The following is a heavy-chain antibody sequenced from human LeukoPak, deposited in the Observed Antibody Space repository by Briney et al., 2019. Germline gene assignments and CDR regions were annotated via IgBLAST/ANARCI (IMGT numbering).Heavy chain of an antibody. CDR1: GFIFSNYG. CDR3: AKVVQYTASSGTGLDY. V-gene: IGHV3-33*06. Sequence: GGSLRLSCAASGFIFSNYGMHWVRQAPGKGLDWVAVRWYDGSYKYYADSVKGRFTISRDNSKNTLYLQMNSLRAEDTAIYYCAKVVQYTASSGTGLDYWGQGTLVTVSS. D-gene: IGHD6-13*01. CDR2: RWYDGSYK. J-gene: IGHJ4*02.